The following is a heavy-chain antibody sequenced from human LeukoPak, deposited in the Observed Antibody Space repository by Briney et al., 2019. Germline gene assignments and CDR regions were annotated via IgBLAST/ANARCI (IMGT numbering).Heavy chain of an antibody. V-gene: IGHV1-46*01. Sequence: ASVKVSCKASGYTFTSYYMHWVRQAPGQGLEWMGIINPSGGSTSYAQKFQGRVTLIADESADTAYMELSSLRSEDTAVYYCVREGYSMVRGRLTSWFDPWGQGTLVTVSS. CDR3: VREGYSMVRGRLTSWFDP. CDR2: INPSGGST. J-gene: IGHJ5*02. D-gene: IGHD3-10*01. CDR1: GYTFTSYY.